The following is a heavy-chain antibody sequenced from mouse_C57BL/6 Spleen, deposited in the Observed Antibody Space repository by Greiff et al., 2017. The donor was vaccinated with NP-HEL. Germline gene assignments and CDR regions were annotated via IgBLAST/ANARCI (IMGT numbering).Heavy chain of an antibody. V-gene: IGHV1-78*01. CDR3: AKGGLRRYFDV. D-gene: IGHD2-4*01. CDR2: IYPRDGST. J-gene: IGHJ1*03. CDR1: GYTFTDYS. Sequence: QVQLQQSDAELVKPGASVKISCKVSGYTFTDYSIHWMKQRPEQGLEWIGHIYPRDGSTKYNEKFKGKATLTADKSSSTAYMQLNSLTSEDSAVYFCAKGGLRRYFDVWGTGTTVTVSS.